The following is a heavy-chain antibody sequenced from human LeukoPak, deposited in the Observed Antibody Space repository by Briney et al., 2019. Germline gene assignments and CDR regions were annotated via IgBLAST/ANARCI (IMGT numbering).Heavy chain of an antibody. J-gene: IGHJ4*02. CDR1: GGSISSSSYY. V-gene: IGHV4-39*01. D-gene: IGHD6-13*01. Sequence: SETLSLTCTVSGGSISSSSYYWGWIRQPPGKGLEWIGSIYYSGSTYYNPSLKSRVTISVDTSKNQFSLKLSSVTAADTAVYYCARGLGSSWTAFDYWGQGTLVTVSS. CDR2: IYYSGST. CDR3: ARGLGSSWTAFDY.